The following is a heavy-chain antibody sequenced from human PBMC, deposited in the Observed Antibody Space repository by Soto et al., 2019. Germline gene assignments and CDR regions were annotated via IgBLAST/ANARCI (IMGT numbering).Heavy chain of an antibody. CDR3: ARVYSSLDYGIDY. J-gene: IGHJ4*02. CDR2: ISYDGTNI. D-gene: IGHD6-6*01. CDR1: GFILSTYS. V-gene: IGHV3-30-3*01. Sequence: GGSLRLSCAASGFILSTYSIHWVRQAPGKGLEWVAVISYDGTNIYYADSVKGRFTISRDNSKNTLFLQMNSLRPEDTAVYYCARVYSSLDYGIDYWGQGTLVTVSS.